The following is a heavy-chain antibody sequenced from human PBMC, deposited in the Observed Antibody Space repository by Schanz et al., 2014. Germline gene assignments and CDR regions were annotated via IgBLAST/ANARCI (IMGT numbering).Heavy chain of an antibody. CDR2: INPSGGST. CDR1: GYTFTSYY. V-gene: IGHV1-46*01. J-gene: IGHJ3*02. Sequence: QVQLVQSGAEVKKPGASVKVSCKASGYTFTSYYMHWVRQAPGQGLEWMGIINPSGGSTSYAQKFQGRVTMSRDTSTTTVYMELSRLRSDDTAMYYCVTEKRMESGTWAKAFDIWGQGTWVTVSS. CDR3: VTEKRMESGTWAKAFDI. D-gene: IGHD3-3*01.